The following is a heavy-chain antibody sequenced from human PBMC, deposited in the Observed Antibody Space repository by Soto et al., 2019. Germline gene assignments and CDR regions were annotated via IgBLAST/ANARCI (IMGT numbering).Heavy chain of an antibody. CDR1: GFTFRRYW. D-gene: IGHD1-7*01. CDR2: IHNDGSTT. Sequence: EVQLVESGGGVVQPGGSVRLSCAASGFTFRRYWMHCVRQAPGKGLMWVSRIHNDGSTTRYADSVKGRFTISRDNAKNTLYLQMSRRRGEDTAVYYCARDNWNSYWGQGNLVTVSS. CDR3: ARDNWNSY. J-gene: IGHJ4*01. V-gene: IGHV3-74*01.